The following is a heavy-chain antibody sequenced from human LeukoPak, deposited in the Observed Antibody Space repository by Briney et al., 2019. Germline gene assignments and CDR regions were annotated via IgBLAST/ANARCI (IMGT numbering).Heavy chain of an antibody. D-gene: IGHD3-9*01. CDR3: ARGELRYFDWLLRGTYFDY. Sequence: KPSETLSLTCAVYGGSFSGYYWSWIRQPPGKGLEWIGEINHGGSTNYNPSLKSRVTISVDTSKNQFSLKLSSVTAADTAVYYCARGELRYFDWLLRGTYFDYWGQGTLVTVSS. V-gene: IGHV4-34*01. CDR2: INHGGST. CDR1: GGSFSGYY. J-gene: IGHJ4*02.